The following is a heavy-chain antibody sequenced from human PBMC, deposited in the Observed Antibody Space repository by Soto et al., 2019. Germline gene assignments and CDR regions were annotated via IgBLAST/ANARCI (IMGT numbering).Heavy chain of an antibody. V-gene: IGHV4-4*02. CDR1: GGSITSSSW. D-gene: IGHD2-21*01. J-gene: IGHJ3*01. CDR3: ARGSSIRGDFDV. CDR2: FYHAGTP. Sequence: QLQESGPGLVKPSATLSLNCAVSGGSITSSSWWTWVRQSPRKGLEWIGEFYHAGTPNYNPSFESRLTILAVRSKNFSSPTRTSVTAAGTAMYYCARGSSIRGDFDVRGQGIMVTVAS.